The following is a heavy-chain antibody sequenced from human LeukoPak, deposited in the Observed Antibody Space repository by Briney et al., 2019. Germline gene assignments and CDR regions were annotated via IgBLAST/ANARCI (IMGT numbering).Heavy chain of an antibody. J-gene: IGHJ4*02. CDR2: IKEDGGVT. Sequence: GGSLRLSCTASGFIFRSSWMAWIRQAPGKGLEWLANIKEDGGVTNYVDSVKGRFTISRDNAKNSLSLQMNSLRDEDTALYYCARDSGYNAFDYWGQGTLVTVSS. CDR1: GFIFRSSW. CDR3: ARDSGYNAFDY. D-gene: IGHD5-12*01. V-gene: IGHV3-7*05.